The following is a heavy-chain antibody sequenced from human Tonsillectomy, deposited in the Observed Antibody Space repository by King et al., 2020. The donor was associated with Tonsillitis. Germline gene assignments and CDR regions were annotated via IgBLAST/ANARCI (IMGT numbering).Heavy chain of an antibody. CDR2: ISYDGSNK. Sequence: VQLMESGGGVVQPGRSLRLSCAASGFTFSLYGMHWVRQAPGKGLEWVAVISYDGSNKYYADSVKGRFSVSRDNSKNTLFLQMNSLKPEDTAVYYCAKDGEYCSKTDCYRWFDPWGQGTLVTVSS. CDR1: GFTFSLYG. J-gene: IGHJ5*02. V-gene: IGHV3-30*18. D-gene: IGHD2-2*01. CDR3: AKDGEYCSKTDCYRWFDP.